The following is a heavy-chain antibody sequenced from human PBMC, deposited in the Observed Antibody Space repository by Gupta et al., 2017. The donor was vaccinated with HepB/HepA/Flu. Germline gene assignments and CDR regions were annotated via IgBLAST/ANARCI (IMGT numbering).Heavy chain of an antibody. CDR1: GFTVSSNY. J-gene: IGHJ4*02. CDR2: IYSGGST. D-gene: IGHD2-21*02. Sequence: EVQLVESGGGLVQPGGSLRLSCAASGFTVSSNYMSWVRQAPGKGLEWVSVIYSGGSTYYADSVKGRFTISRDNSKNTLYLQMNSLRAEDTAVYYCARSAYCGGDCYLDYWGQGTLVTVSS. V-gene: IGHV3-66*01. CDR3: ARSAYCGGDCYLDY.